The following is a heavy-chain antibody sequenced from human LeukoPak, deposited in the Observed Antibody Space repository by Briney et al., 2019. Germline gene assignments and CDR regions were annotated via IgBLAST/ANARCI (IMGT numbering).Heavy chain of an antibody. CDR3: AKVLLWFWENDN. CDR1: GFTFSSYA. J-gene: IGHJ4*02. Sequence: GGSLRLSCAPSGFTFSSYAMRWVRQAPGKGLEWVSAISGSGDSTYYADSVKGRFTISRDNSKNTLYLQMNSLRAEDTAVYYCAKVLLWFWENDNWGQGTLVTVSS. CDR2: ISGSGDST. D-gene: IGHD3-10*01. V-gene: IGHV3-23*01.